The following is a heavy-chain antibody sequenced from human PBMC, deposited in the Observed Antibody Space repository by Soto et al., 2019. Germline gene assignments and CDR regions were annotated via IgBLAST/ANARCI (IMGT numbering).Heavy chain of an antibody. CDR3: ARVIPNSSGWYGAFDI. Sequence: ALRLSCAASGFTFSSYAMHWVRQAPGKGLEWVAVISYDGSNKYYADSVKGRFTISRDNSKNTLYLQMNSLRAEDTAVYYCARVIPNSSGWYGAFDIWGQGTMVTVSS. V-gene: IGHV3-30-3*01. D-gene: IGHD6-19*01. CDR1: GFTFSSYA. CDR2: ISYDGSNK. J-gene: IGHJ3*02.